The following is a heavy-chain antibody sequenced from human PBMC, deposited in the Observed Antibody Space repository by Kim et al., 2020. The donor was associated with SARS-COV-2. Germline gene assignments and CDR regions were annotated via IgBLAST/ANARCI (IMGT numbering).Heavy chain of an antibody. CDR2: ISAGAAGT. Sequence: ISAGAAGTHNEDSVKGRFTISRDNSKDTLFLHMNSLRAEDTAVYYCEASDFWGQGSLVTVSS. CDR3: EASDF. V-gene: IGHV3-23*01. J-gene: IGHJ4*02.